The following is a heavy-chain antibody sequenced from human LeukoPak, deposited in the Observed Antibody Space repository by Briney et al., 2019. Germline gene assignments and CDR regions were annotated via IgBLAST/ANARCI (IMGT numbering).Heavy chain of an antibody. J-gene: IGHJ4*02. CDR3: ARHEKSSGWYYDY. V-gene: IGHV4-59*08. CDR2: IYYSGST. Sequence: RASETLSLTCTVSGGSISNYYWSWIRQPPGKGLDWIGYIYYSGSTNYNPSLKGRVTISVDTSRNQFSLKLSSVTAADTAVYYCARHEKSSGWYYDYWGQGTLVTVSS. CDR1: GGSISNYY. D-gene: IGHD6-19*01.